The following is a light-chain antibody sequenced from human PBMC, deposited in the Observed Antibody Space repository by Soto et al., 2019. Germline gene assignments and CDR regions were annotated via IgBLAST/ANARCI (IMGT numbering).Light chain of an antibody. V-gene: IGKV1-16*02. CDR1: QAIDNS. Sequence: DVQLTQSPSSLSGYVGDRVTITCRASQAIDNSLAWFQQKPGKAPQTLIYAASSLQSGVPSKFTGSGSGTDFTLTITSLQPEDFGTSYYCQQYNMFPYTFGQGTRVGIK. J-gene: IGKJ2*01. CDR2: AAS. CDR3: QQYNMFPYT.